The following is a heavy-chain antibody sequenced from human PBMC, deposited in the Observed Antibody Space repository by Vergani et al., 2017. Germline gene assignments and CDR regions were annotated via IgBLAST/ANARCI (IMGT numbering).Heavy chain of an antibody. D-gene: IGHD6-13*01. CDR2: INTYTGNP. J-gene: IGHJ4*02. CDR1: GYTFTNYV. CDR3: ARDLRGYFDY. V-gene: IGHV7-4-1*02. Sequence: QVQVVQSGSELKKPGASVTVSCKASGYTFTNYVMTWVRQAPGQGLEWMGWINTYTGNPTYAQGFTGQFVFSLDTSVSTAYLQISSLKAEDTAVYYCARDLRGYFDYWGQGTLVTVSS.